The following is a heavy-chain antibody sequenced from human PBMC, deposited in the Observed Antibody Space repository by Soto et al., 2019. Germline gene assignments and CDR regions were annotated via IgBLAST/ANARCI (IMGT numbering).Heavy chain of an antibody. J-gene: IGHJ4*02. V-gene: IGHV2-5*02. CDR1: GFSLSTSGVG. CDR2: IYWDDDK. Sequence: QITLKESGPTLVKPTQTLTLTCTFYGFSLSTSGVGVGWIRQPPGKALEWLALIYWDDDKRYSPSLKSRLTITKDNAKNQVVLTMTNMDPVDTATYYCAHKRGYYDFWSGYAHWGQGTLVTVSS. CDR3: AHKRGYYDFWSGYAH. D-gene: IGHD3-3*01.